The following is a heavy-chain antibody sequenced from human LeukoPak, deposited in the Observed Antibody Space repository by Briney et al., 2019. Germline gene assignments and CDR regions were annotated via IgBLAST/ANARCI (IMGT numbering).Heavy chain of an antibody. D-gene: IGHD1-26*01. CDR1: GYTFTSYG. J-gene: IGHJ6*02. CDR2: ISACNGNT. V-gene: IGHV1-18*01. Sequence: ASVKVSCKASGYTFTSYGISWVRQAPGQGLEWMGWISACNGNTNYAQKLQGRVTMTTDTSTSTAYMELRSLRSDDTAVYYCARDWVGATQGYYYYYGMDVWGQGTTVTVSS. CDR3: ARDWVGATQGYYYYYGMDV.